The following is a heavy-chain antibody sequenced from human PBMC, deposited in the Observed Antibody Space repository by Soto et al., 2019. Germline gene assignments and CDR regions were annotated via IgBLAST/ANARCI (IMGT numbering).Heavy chain of an antibody. CDR2: IYYSGST. V-gene: IGHV4-39*01. D-gene: IGHD3-16*01. Sequence: QLQLQESGPGLVKPSETLSLTCTVSGGSISSSDYYWGWIRQPPGKVLEWIGSIYYSGSTYYNPSLKSRGNISVDTSKKQFSLRLSSVTAADTAVYYCARHESPMRLRHGVDPWGQGTLVTVSS. CDR1: GGSISSSDYY. CDR3: ARHESPMRLRHGVDP. J-gene: IGHJ5*02.